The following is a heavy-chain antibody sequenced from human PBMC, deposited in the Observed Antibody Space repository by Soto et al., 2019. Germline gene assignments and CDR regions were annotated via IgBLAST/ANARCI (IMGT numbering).Heavy chain of an antibody. CDR2: MNPNSGNT. J-gene: IGHJ4*02. V-gene: IGHV1-8*01. CDR1: GYTFTSHD. D-gene: IGHD3-16*02. Sequence: QVQLVQSGAEVKKPGASVKVSCKASGYTFTSHDINWVRQATGQGLEWMGWMNPNSGNTGYAQKFQGRVTMTRNTSISTAYMELSSLRSEDTAVYYCARGFLYDYVWGSYQDYWGQGTLVTVSS. CDR3: ARGFLYDYVWGSYQDY.